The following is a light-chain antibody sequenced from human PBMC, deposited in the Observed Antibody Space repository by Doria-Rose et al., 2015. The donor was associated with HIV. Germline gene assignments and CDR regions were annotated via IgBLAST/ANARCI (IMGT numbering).Light chain of an antibody. J-gene: IGKJ1*01. CDR1: QSFSSTY. V-gene: IGKV3-20*01. CDR2: DGS. Sequence: TQSPGTLSLSPGERATLSCRASQSFSSTYLAWYQQKPGQAPSLLIYDGSTRATGIPDRFSASGSGTDFTRTINRLEPEDFALYYCHQYGTSWTFGQGTKGEI. CDR3: HQYGTSWT.